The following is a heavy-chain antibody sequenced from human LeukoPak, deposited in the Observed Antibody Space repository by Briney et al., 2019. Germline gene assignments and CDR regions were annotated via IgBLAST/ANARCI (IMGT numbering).Heavy chain of an antibody. V-gene: IGHV3-66*01. D-gene: IGHD3-3*01. CDR1: GFTVSSNQ. Sequence: GGSLRLSCAASGFTVSSNQMSWVRQAPGKGLEWVSVIYSGGSTYYADSVKGRFTISRDKSKNTLYLQMNSLRAEDTAVYYCASSLLGFLEEAREYWFDPWGQGTLVTVSS. J-gene: IGHJ5*02. CDR2: IYSGGST. CDR3: ASSLLGFLEEAREYWFDP.